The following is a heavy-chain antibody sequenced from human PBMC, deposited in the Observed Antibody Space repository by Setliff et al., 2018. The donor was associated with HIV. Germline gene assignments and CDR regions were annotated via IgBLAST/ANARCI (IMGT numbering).Heavy chain of an antibody. V-gene: IGHV1-46*01. J-gene: IGHJ4*02. D-gene: IGHD6-19*01. Sequence: ASVKVSCKASGYTFTSYDINWVRQATGQGLEWMGWMNPSGGSTSYAQKFQGRVTMTRDTSTSTVYMELSSLRSEDTAVYYCARALSYSGWRTQYFDCWGQGTLVTVSS. CDR3: ARALSYSGWRTQYFDC. CDR1: GYTFTSYD. CDR2: MNPSGGST.